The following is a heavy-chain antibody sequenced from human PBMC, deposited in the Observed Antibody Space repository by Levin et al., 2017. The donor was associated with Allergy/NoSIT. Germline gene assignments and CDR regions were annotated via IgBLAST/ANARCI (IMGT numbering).Heavy chain of an antibody. CDR1: GFTFRSSA. Sequence: LSLTCAASGFTFRSSAMHWVRQAPGKGLEWVAVISYDGSNKYYADSVKGRFTISRDNSKNTLYLQMNSLRAEDTAVYYCAREGLSNWNPGDYYYYGMDVWGQGTTVTVSS. V-gene: IGHV3-30*04. J-gene: IGHJ6*02. CDR3: AREGLSNWNPGDYYYYGMDV. CDR2: ISYDGSNK. D-gene: IGHD1-1*01.